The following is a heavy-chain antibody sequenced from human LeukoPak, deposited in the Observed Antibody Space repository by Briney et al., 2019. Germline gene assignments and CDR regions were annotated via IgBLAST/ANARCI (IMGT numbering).Heavy chain of an antibody. CDR1: GYTFIGYY. V-gene: IGHV1-2*02. D-gene: IGHD3-22*01. CDR3: ARYDGRAFDI. Sequence: ASVKVSCKASGYTFIGYYMHWVRQAPGQGLEWMGWINPHSGATKYAQKFQGRVTMTSDTSISTVYMEISGLRSDDTAIYYCARYDGRAFDIWGQGTMVTVSS. J-gene: IGHJ3*02. CDR2: INPHSGAT.